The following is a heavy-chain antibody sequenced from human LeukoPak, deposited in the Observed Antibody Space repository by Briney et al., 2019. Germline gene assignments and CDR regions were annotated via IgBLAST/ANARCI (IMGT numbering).Heavy chain of an antibody. Sequence: ASVKVSCKASGYTFTSYDINWVRQATGQGLEWMGWMNPNSGNTGYAQKFQGRVTMTRNTSISTAYMELSSLRSEDTAVYYCARATERSPGYSSSWYRGGVDYWGQGTLVTVSS. CDR3: ARATERSPGYSSSWYRGGVDY. V-gene: IGHV1-8*01. CDR2: MNPNSGNT. D-gene: IGHD6-13*01. CDR1: GYTFTSYD. J-gene: IGHJ4*02.